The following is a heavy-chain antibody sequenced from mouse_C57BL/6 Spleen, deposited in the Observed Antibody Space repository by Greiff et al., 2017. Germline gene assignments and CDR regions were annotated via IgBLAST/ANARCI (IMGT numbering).Heavy chain of an antibody. Sequence: QVQLQQSGAELVRPGASVTLSCKASGYTFTDYEMHWVKQTPVHGLEWIGAIDPETGGTAYNQKFKDKATLTVDKSSSTAYMQLSSLTSEDSAVYYCARYDYGNNYFDNWGQGTTRAESS. CDR3: ARYDYGNNYFDN. J-gene: IGHJ2*01. CDR1: GYTFTDYE. D-gene: IGHD2-1*01. V-gene: IGHV1-15*01. CDR2: IDPETGGT.